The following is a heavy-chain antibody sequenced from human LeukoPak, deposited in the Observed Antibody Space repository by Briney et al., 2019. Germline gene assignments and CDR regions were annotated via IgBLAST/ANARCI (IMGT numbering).Heavy chain of an antibody. CDR3: ARGRISEGSGYYLLIDY. CDR1: GGSISSSSYY. D-gene: IGHD3-3*01. V-gene: IGHV4-39*07. J-gene: IGHJ4*02. CDR2: IYYSGST. Sequence: SETLSLTCTVSGGSISSSSYYWGWIRQPPGKGLEWIGSIYYSGSTYYNPSLKSRVTISVDTSKNQFSLKLSSVTAADTAVYYCARGRISEGSGYYLLIDYWGQGTLVTVSS.